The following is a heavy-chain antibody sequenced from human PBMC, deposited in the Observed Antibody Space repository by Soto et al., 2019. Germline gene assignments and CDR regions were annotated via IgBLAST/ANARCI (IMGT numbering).Heavy chain of an antibody. D-gene: IGHD2-2*02. Sequence: GGSLRLSCAASGFTFSSYGMHWVRQAPGKGLEWVAVIWYDGSNKYYADSVKGRFTISRDNSKNTLYLQMNSLRAEDTAVYYCASTSGSVPASRLYRDGDHYYYYGMDVWGQGTTVTVSS. CDR3: ASTSGSVPASRLYRDGDHYYYYGMDV. V-gene: IGHV3-33*01. CDR2: IWYDGSNK. CDR1: GFTFSSYG. J-gene: IGHJ6*02.